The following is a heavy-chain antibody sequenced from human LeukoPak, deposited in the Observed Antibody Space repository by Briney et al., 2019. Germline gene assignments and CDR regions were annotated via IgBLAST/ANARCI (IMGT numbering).Heavy chain of an antibody. CDR3: ATYEILTGILLDV. CDR2: INSDGSST. Sequence: PGGSLRLSCAASGFTFSSYWMHWVRQAPGKGLVWVSRINSDGSSTSYADSVKGRFTISRENSKNTLYLQMNSLRAEDTAVYYCATYEILTGILLDVLGQGTTVTVSS. V-gene: IGHV3-74*01. CDR1: GFTFSSYW. D-gene: IGHD3-9*01. J-gene: IGHJ6*02.